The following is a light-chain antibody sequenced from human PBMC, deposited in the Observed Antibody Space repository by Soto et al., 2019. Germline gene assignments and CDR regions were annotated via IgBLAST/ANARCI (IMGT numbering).Light chain of an antibody. V-gene: IGKV1-5*01. Sequence: DIQMTQSPPTLSASVGDRVTITCRASQSIRHYLAWFQQMPVKPPNLLIYGASIFQIGVLSRFSGIGFGIEFTFTLSSLQPDDFGTYFCQHHNSYSQTFGQGTKVVIK. CDR1: QSIRHY. J-gene: IGKJ1*01. CDR2: GAS. CDR3: QHHNSYSQT.